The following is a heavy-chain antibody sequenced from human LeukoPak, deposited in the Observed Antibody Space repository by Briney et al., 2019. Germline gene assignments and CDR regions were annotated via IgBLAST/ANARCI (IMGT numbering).Heavy chain of an antibody. Sequence: PSETLSLTCAVYGGSFSGYYWSWIRQPPGKGLEWIGEINHSGSTNYNPSLKSRVTISVDTSKNQFSLKLSSVTAADTAVYYCARSGNWGYYYGSGSYNNWFDPWGQGTLVTVSS. V-gene: IGHV4-34*01. CDR1: GGSFSGYY. J-gene: IGHJ5*02. D-gene: IGHD3-10*01. CDR2: INHSGST. CDR3: ARSGNWGYYYGSGSYNNWFDP.